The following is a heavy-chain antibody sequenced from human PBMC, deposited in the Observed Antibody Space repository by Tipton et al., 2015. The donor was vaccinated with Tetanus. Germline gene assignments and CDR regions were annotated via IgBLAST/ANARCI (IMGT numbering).Heavy chain of an antibody. Sequence: SLRLSCVASGFIVSSHYMSWVRQAPGKGLEWVSVMHSGGDTYYVDSVKGRFSISRDNAKNTLYLQMNSLRVEDTAVYYCVRDGGSSGWLAYWGQGTLVTVSS. J-gene: IGHJ4*02. CDR2: MHSGGDT. CDR3: VRDGGSSGWLAY. V-gene: IGHV3-53*01. CDR1: GFIVSSHY. D-gene: IGHD6-19*01.